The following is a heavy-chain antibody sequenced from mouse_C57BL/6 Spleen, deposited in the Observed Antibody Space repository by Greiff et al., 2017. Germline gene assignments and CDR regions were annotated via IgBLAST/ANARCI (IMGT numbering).Heavy chain of an antibody. CDR1: GYTFTSYW. D-gene: IGHD1-1*01. J-gene: IGHJ1*03. Sequence: QVQLKQPGAELVKPGASVKLSCKASGYTFTSYWMHWVKQRPGRGLEWIGRIDPNSGGTKYNEKFKSKATLTVDKPSSTAYMQLSSLTSEDSAVYYCARRDYYGSSYYWYFDVWGTGTTVTVSS. CDR3: ARRDYYGSSYYWYFDV. V-gene: IGHV1-72*01. CDR2: IDPNSGGT.